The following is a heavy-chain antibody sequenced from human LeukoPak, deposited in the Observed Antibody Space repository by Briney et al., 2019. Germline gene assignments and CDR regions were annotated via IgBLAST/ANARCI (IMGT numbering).Heavy chain of an antibody. CDR3: ARGGGWGYYDILTGYLPDDY. Sequence: PSETLSLTCTVSGGSISSYYWSWIRQPPGKGLEWIGYIYYSGSTNYNPSLKSRVTISVDTSKNQFSLKLSSVTAADTAVYYCARGGGWGYYDILTGYLPDDYWGQGTLVTVSS. J-gene: IGHJ4*02. D-gene: IGHD3-9*01. V-gene: IGHV4-59*01. CDR2: IYYSGST. CDR1: GGSISSYY.